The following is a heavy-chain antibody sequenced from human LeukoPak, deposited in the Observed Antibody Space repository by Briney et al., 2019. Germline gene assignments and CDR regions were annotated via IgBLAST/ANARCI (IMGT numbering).Heavy chain of an antibody. CDR3: AKDLAGGPLVVPHGGNWFDP. V-gene: IGHV3-23*01. Sequence: GGSLRLSCAASGFTFSSYAMSWVRQAPRKGLEWVSAISGSGGSTYYADSVKGRFTISRDNSKNTLYLQMNSLRAEDTAVYYCAKDLAGGPLVVPHGGNWFDPWGQGTLVTVSS. D-gene: IGHD2-8*02. J-gene: IGHJ5*02. CDR2: ISGSGGST. CDR1: GFTFSSYA.